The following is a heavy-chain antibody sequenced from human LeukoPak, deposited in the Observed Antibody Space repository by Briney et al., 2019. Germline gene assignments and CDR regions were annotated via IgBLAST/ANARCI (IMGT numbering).Heavy chain of an antibody. V-gene: IGHV1-2*02. Sequence: ASVKVSCKASGYTFTGYYMHWVRQAPGQGLEWMGWINPNSGGTNYAQKFQGRVTMTRDTSISTAYMELSRLRSDDTAVYYFARYKDSSGWYGWFDPWGQGTLVTVSS. CDR3: ARYKDSSGWYGWFDP. J-gene: IGHJ5*02. CDR2: INPNSGGT. D-gene: IGHD6-19*01. CDR1: GYTFTGYY.